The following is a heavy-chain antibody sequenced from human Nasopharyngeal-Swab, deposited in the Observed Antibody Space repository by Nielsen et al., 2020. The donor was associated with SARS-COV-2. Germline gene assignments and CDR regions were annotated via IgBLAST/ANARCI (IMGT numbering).Heavy chain of an antibody. J-gene: IGHJ6*03. Sequence: LSLTCAASGFTFSDYYMSWIRQAPGKGLEWVSYISSSGSTIYYADSVKGRFTISRDNAKNSLYLQMNSLRAEDTAVYYCARAGGDYYDYYYMDVWGKGTTVTVSS. CDR2: ISSSGSTI. D-gene: IGHD4-17*01. CDR3: ARAGGDYYDYYYMDV. CDR1: GFTFSDYY. V-gene: IGHV3-11*04.